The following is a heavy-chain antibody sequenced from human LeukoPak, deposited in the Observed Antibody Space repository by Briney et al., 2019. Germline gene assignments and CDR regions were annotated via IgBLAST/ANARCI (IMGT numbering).Heavy chain of an antibody. Sequence: PSETLSLTCTVSGGSISDYYWNWIRQPPGKGLEWIGYIYYSGSTTYNPSLKSRATMSVATAKNQFSLKLRSVTAADTAVYFCARGDFCSKSNCYLRPMDVWGKGTTVTVSS. CDR2: IYYSGST. J-gene: IGHJ6*03. D-gene: IGHD3-3*01. CDR1: GGSISDYY. V-gene: IGHV4-59*01. CDR3: ARGDFCSKSNCYLRPMDV.